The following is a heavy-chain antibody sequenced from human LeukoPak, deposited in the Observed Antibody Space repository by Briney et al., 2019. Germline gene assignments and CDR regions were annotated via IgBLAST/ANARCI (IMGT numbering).Heavy chain of an antibody. Sequence: PGGSLRLSCAASGFTFSSYSMNWVRQAPGKGLEWVSYISSGSGSIYYADSVKGRFTVSRDNAKNSVFLQMNSLRAEDTAVYYCARDGGPRIAAGTGYFQHWGQGTLVTVSS. V-gene: IGHV3-48*04. CDR2: ISSGSGSI. D-gene: IGHD6-13*01. CDR3: ARDGGPRIAAGTGYFQH. J-gene: IGHJ1*01. CDR1: GFTFSSYS.